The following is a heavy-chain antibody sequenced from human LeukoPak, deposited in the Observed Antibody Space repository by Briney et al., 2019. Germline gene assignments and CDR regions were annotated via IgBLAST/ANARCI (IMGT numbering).Heavy chain of an antibody. D-gene: IGHD6-13*01. V-gene: IGHV3-48*03. CDR2: ISSSGSTI. Sequence: SGGSLRLSCAASGFTFSSYEMNWVRQAPGKGLEWVSYISSSGSTIYYADSVKGRFTISRDNAKNSLYLQMNSLRAEDTAVYYCARGYRGSSRYGIDYWGQGTLVTVSS. CDR1: GFTFSSYE. CDR3: ARGYRGSSRYGIDY. J-gene: IGHJ4*02.